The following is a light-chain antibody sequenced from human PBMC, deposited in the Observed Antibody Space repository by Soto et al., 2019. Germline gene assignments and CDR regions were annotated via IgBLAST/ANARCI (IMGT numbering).Light chain of an antibody. Sequence: QSALTQPASVSGPPGKSITISCTGTSSDVGGYKYVSWYQQHLGKAPKLMIYEVSNRPSGVSNRFSGSKSGNTASLTISGLQTEDEADYYCSSYTSKTTMVFGGGTKLTVL. CDR2: EVS. J-gene: IGLJ2*01. CDR3: SSYTSKTTMV. V-gene: IGLV2-14*01. CDR1: SSDVGGYKY.